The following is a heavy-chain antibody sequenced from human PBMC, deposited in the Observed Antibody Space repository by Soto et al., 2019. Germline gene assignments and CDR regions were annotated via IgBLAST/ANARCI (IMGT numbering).Heavy chain of an antibody. D-gene: IGHD4-17*01. V-gene: IGHV3-33*01. CDR3: ARVRSQRGYGDYAYDY. Sequence: QVQLVESGGGVVQPGRSLRLSCAASGFTFSSYGMHWVRQAPGKGLEWVAVIWYDGSNKYYADSVKGRFTISRDNSKNTLYLQMNSLRAEDTAVYYCARVRSQRGYGDYAYDYWGQGTLVTVXS. CDR2: IWYDGSNK. CDR1: GFTFSSYG. J-gene: IGHJ4*02.